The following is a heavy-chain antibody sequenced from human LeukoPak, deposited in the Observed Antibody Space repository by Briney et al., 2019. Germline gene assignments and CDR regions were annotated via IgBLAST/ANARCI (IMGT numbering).Heavy chain of an antibody. D-gene: IGHD2-2*01. CDR2: ISYDGSNK. Sequence: GGSLRLSCAASGFTFSSYGMHRVRQAPGKGLEWVAVISYDGSNKYYADSVKGRFTISRDNSKNTLYLQMNSLRAEDTAVYYCAKRGCSSTSCQYYFDYWGQGTLVTVSS. J-gene: IGHJ4*02. CDR3: AKRGCSSTSCQYYFDY. CDR1: GFTFSSYG. V-gene: IGHV3-30*18.